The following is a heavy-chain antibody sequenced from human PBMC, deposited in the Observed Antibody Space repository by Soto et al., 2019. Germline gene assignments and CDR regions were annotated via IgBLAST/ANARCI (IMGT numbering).Heavy chain of an antibody. CDR2: IYYSGST. Sequence: QVQLQESGPGLVKPSQTLSLTCTVSGGSISSGDYYWSWIRQPPGKGLEWIGYIYYSGSTYYNPSLKSRVTISVDTSKNQFSLKLSSVTAADTAVYYCARFPRGGVGATTGDYWGQGTLVTVSS. CDR3: ARFPRGGVGATTGDY. J-gene: IGHJ4*02. D-gene: IGHD1-26*01. CDR1: GGSISSGDYY. V-gene: IGHV4-30-4*01.